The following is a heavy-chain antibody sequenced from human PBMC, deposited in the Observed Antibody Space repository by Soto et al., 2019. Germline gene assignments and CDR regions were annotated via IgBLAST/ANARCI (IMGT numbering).Heavy chain of an antibody. Sequence: QITLKESGPTLVRPTQTLTLTCTFSGFSLSTTGVGVGWIRQPPGKALEWLALIYWDDDKRYSPSLKSRLTSSKDTSKNEVILTMTNMDPVDTATYYCALRLRDYGLGRERANYFDTWGQGTLVTVSS. D-gene: IGHD3-10*01. CDR2: IYWDDDK. CDR3: ALRLRDYGLGRERANYFDT. J-gene: IGHJ5*02. CDR1: GFSLSTTGVG. V-gene: IGHV2-5*02.